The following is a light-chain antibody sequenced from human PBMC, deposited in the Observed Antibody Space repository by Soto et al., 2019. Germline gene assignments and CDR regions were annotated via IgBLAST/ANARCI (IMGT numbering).Light chain of an antibody. V-gene: IGLV2-14*01. CDR3: SSYTSSSIYV. Sequence: QSVLTQPASVSGSPGQSITISCTGTSSDVGGYNYVSWYQQHPGKAPELMIYDVSNRPSGVSNRFSGSKSGNTASLTISGLQAEDEADYYCSSYTSSSIYVFGTGTKVTV. CDR2: DVS. J-gene: IGLJ1*01. CDR1: SSDVGGYNY.